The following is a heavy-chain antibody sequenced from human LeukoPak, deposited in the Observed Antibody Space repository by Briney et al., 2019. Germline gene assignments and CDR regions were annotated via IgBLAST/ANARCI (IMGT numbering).Heavy chain of an antibody. J-gene: IGHJ6*03. CDR3: GHSSSSMDFGYYYYMDV. Sequence: ASVKVSCKASGYTFTSYAMNWVRQAPGQGLEWMGWINTNTGNPTYAQGFTGRFVFSLDTSVSTAYLQISSLKAEDTAVYYCGHSSSSMDFGYYYYMDVWGKGTTVTVSS. CDR1: GYTFTSYA. D-gene: IGHD6-6*01. CDR2: INTNTGNP. V-gene: IGHV7-4-1*02.